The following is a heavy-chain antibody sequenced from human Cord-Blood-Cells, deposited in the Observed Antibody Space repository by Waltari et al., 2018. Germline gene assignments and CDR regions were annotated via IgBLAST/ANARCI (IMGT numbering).Heavy chain of an antibody. D-gene: IGHD6-6*01. Sequence: QVQLVESGGGVVQPGRSLRLSCAASGFTFSRYGMHWVRQAPGKGLEWVAVIWYDGRNKYYADSVKGRFTISRDNSKNTLYLQMNSLRAEDTAVYYCARDFSSSAFDIWGQGTMVTVSS. J-gene: IGHJ3*02. V-gene: IGHV3-33*01. CDR1: GFTFSRYG. CDR2: IWYDGRNK. CDR3: ARDFSSSAFDI.